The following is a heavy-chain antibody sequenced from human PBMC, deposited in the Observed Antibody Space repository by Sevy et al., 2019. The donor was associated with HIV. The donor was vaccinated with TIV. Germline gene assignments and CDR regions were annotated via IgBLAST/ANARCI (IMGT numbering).Heavy chain of an antibody. Sequence: SETLSLTCTVSGGSISSSSYYWGWIRQPPGKGLEWIGSIYYSGSTYYNPSLKSRVTISVDTSKNQFSLKLSSVTAADTAVYYCATGRGYTQNWFDPWGQGTLVIVSS. J-gene: IGHJ5*02. CDR1: GGSISSSSYY. CDR3: ATGRGYTQNWFDP. V-gene: IGHV4-39*01. D-gene: IGHD5-18*01. CDR2: IYYSGST.